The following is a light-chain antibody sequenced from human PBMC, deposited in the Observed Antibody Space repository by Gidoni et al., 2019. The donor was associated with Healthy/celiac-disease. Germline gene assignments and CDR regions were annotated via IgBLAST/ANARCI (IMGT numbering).Light chain of an antibody. V-gene: IGKV4-1*01. CDR1: QSVLYSSNNKNY. Sequence: DILMPQSPDSLAVSLGERATINCKSSQSVLYSSNNKNYLAWYQQKPGQPPKLLIYWASTRESGVPDRFSGSGSGTDFTLTISSLQAEDVAVYYCQQYYSTPWTFGQXTKVEIK. CDR3: QQYYSTPWT. J-gene: IGKJ1*01. CDR2: WAS.